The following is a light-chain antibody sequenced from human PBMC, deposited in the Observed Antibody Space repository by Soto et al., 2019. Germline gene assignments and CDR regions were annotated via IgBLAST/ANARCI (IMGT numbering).Light chain of an antibody. V-gene: IGLV1-47*02. CDR3: AVWDDSLSGPV. CDR1: YSNIGSNF. Sequence: QSALTQPPSASGTPGQRVTISCSGSYSNIGSNFVYWYRHLPGTAPKLLIYSNNQRPSGVPDRFSGSRSGTSASLAISGLRSEDETYYYCAVWDDSLSGPVFGGGTKVTVL. CDR2: SNN. J-gene: IGLJ3*02.